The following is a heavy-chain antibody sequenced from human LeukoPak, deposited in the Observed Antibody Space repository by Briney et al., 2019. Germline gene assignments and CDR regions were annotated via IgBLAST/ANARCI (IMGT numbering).Heavy chain of an antibody. D-gene: IGHD1-1*01. CDR1: GGSISSSSYY. Sequence: SETLSLTCTVSGGSISSSSYYWGWIRQPPGKGLEWIGSIYYSGSTYYNPSLKSRVTISVDTSKNQFSLKLSSVTAADTAVYYCARGYIPPGVPRFDPWGQGTLVTASS. V-gene: IGHV4-39*07. J-gene: IGHJ5*02. CDR3: ARGYIPPGVPRFDP. CDR2: IYYSGST.